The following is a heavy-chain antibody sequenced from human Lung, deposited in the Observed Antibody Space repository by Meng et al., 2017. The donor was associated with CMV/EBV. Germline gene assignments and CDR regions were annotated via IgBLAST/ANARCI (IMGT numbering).Heavy chain of an antibody. V-gene: IGHV4-34*01. CDR2: INHSGST. D-gene: IGHD3-3*01. CDR3: ARRLRFLEWLLYLGWFDP. CDR1: GGSFSGYY. Sequence: SXTLSLXCAVYGGSFSGYYWSWIRQPPGKGLEWIGEINHSGSTNYNPSPKSRVTISVDTSKNQFSLKLSSVTAADTAVYYCARRLRFLEWLLYLGWFDPWXQGTXVTVSS. J-gene: IGHJ5*02.